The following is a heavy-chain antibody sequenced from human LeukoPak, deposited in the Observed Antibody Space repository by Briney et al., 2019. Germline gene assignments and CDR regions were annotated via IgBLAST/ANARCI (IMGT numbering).Heavy chain of an antibody. CDR2: IYYSGST. J-gene: IGHJ3*02. D-gene: IGHD3-22*01. CDR1: GGSISSSSYY. Sequence: SETLSLTCTVSGGSISSSSYYWGWIRQPPGKGLEWIGSIYYSGSTYYNPSLKSRVTISVDTSKNQFSLKLSSVTAADTAVYYCARHAATLVVVITEAFDIWGQGTMVTVSS. CDR3: ARHAATLVVVITEAFDI. V-gene: IGHV4-39*01.